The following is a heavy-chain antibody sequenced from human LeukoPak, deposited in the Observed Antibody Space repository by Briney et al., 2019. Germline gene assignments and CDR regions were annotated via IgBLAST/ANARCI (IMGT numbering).Heavy chain of an antibody. CDR1: GFTFSSYA. CDR2: ISGSGGST. V-gene: IGHV3-23*01. D-gene: IGHD3-3*01. CDR3: AKSKGGDFWSGYYTDEPGVFDY. J-gene: IGHJ4*02. Sequence: GGSLRLSCAASGFTFSSYAMSWVRQAPGKGLEWVSAISGSGGSTYYADSVKGRFTISRDNSKNTLYLQMNSLRAEDTAVYYCAKSKGGDFWSGYYTDEPGVFDYWGQGTLVTVSS.